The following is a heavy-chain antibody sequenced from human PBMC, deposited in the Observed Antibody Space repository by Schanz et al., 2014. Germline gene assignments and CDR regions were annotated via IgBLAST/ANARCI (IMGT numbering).Heavy chain of an antibody. Sequence: EVQLVESGGGLIQPGGSLRLSCAVSGFTVSSNYMSWVRQAPGKGLEWVSTVYMSAASTRYADSVKGRFIISRDSSKNTLYLQMNSLRAEDTAVYYCARIGSRKVRGDYWGQGTLVTVSS. J-gene: IGHJ4*02. V-gene: IGHV3-53*01. CDR3: ARIGSRKVRGDY. CDR1: GFTVSSNY. CDR2: VYMSAAST. D-gene: IGHD6-19*01.